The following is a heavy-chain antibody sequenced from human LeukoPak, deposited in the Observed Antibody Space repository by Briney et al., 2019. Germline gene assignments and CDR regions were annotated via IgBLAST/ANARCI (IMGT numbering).Heavy chain of an antibody. D-gene: IGHD1-26*01. CDR2: IDPSDSYT. V-gene: IGHV5-10-1*01. J-gene: IGHJ6*02. CDR1: GYGFTSYW. CDR3: ARGPGVGATYYYYGMDV. Sequence: GESLRISCKGSGYGFTSYWISWVRQMPGKGLEWMGRIDPSDSYTNYSPSFQGHVTISADKSISTAYLQWSSLKASDTAMYYCARGPGVGATYYYYGMDVWGQGTTVTVSS.